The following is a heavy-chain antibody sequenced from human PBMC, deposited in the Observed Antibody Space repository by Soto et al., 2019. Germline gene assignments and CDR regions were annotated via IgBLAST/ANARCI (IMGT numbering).Heavy chain of an antibody. CDR3: ARAKRIAVAVSPLDY. CDR2: ISSSSSYI. D-gene: IGHD6-19*01. Sequence: GGSLRLSCAASGFTFSSYSMNWVRQAPGKGLEWVSSISSSSSYIYYADSVKGRFTISRDNAKNSLYLQMNSLRAEDTAVYYCARAKRIAVAVSPLDYWGQGTLVTVSS. J-gene: IGHJ4*02. V-gene: IGHV3-21*01. CDR1: GFTFSSYS.